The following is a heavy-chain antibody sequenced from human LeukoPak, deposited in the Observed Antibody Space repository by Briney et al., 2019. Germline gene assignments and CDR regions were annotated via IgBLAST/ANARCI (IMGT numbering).Heavy chain of an antibody. V-gene: IGHV3-48*02. J-gene: IGHJ4*02. Sequence: PGGSLRLSCAASGFTFSSYSMNWVRQAPGKGLEWVSYISSSGSSIYYADSMKGRFTISRDNVKNSLYLQMNSLRDEDTAVYYCARDQDFAFDYWGQGTLVTVSS. CDR2: ISSSGSSI. CDR1: GFTFSSYS. CDR3: ARDQDFAFDY. D-gene: IGHD3/OR15-3a*01.